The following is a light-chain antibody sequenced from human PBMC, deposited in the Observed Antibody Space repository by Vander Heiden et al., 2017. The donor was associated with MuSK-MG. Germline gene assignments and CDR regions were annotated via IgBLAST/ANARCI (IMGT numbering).Light chain of an antibody. CDR2: GAS. V-gene: IGKV3-15*01. J-gene: IGKJ3*01. CDR1: QLVSSN. CDR3: QQYNNWPPVT. Sequence: ELVMSQSPATLSVSPGERATLSSRASQLVSSNLAWYQQKPGQAPRLLIYGASTRATGIPARFSGSGSGTEFTLTISSLQSEDFAVYYCQQYNNWPPVTFGHGTKVDIK.